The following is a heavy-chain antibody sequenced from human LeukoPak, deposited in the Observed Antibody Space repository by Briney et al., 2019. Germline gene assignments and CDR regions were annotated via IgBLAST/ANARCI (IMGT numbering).Heavy chain of an antibody. CDR3: AREDCSSTSCYAGVY. D-gene: IGHD2-2*01. CDR1: GYTLTELS. V-gene: IGHV1-24*01. J-gene: IGHJ4*02. CDR2: FDPEDGET. Sequence: ASVKVSCKVSGYTLTELSMHWVRQAPGKGLEWMGGFDPEDGETIYAQKFQGRVTMTTDTSTSTAYMELRSLRSDDTAVYYCAREDCSSTSCYAGVYWGQGTLVTVSS.